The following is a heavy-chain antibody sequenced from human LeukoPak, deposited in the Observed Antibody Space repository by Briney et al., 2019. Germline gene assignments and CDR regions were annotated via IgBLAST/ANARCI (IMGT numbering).Heavy chain of an antibody. Sequence: GASVKVSCKASGYTFTNFDINWVRQAPGQGLEWMGWMNPVSGNAGSAQKFQGRVTLTRDTPISTAYMELSSLRSDDTAFYYCARAPMGAAALYWGQGTLVTVSS. CDR3: ARAPMGAAALY. CDR2: MNPVSGNA. J-gene: IGHJ4*02. CDR1: GYTFTNFD. D-gene: IGHD6-13*01. V-gene: IGHV1-8*01.